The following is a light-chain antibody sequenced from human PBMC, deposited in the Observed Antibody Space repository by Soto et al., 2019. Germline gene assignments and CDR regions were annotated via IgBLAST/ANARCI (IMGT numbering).Light chain of an antibody. J-gene: IGLJ2*01. CDR2: EVT. CDR1: SSDVGGYDF. V-gene: IGLV2-14*01. Sequence: QSALTQPVSVSGSPGQSITISCTGTSSDVGGYDFVSWYQLHPGKAPKLIIYEVTYRPSGVSDRFSGSKSGNTASLTISGLQAEDEADYYCSSYATDSRLFGGGTKVTVL. CDR3: SSYATDSRL.